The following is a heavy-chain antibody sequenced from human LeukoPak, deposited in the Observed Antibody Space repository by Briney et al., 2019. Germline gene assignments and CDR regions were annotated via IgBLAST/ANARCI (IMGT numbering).Heavy chain of an antibody. CDR2: IKEDGSEE. J-gene: IGHJ5*02. CDR1: GFTFRNHW. CDR3: ARGRFWWFA. D-gene: IGHD2-15*01. Sequence: GGSLRLSCTASGFTFRNHWMSWVRQAPGKGLGWVADIKEDGSEEKYVDSVKGRFTISRDNDKNSVYLQMNSLRGDDTAMYYCARGRFWWFAWGLGTLVTVSS. V-gene: IGHV3-7*01.